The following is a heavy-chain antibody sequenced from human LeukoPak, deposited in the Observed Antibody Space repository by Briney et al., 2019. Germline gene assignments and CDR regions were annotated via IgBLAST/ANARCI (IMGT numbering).Heavy chain of an antibody. CDR3: ARGAYCSSTSCRDNWFDP. CDR1: GFTFSSYS. CDR2: ISSSSSYI. V-gene: IGHV3-21*01. Sequence: PGGSLRLSCAASGFTFSSYSMNWVRQAPGKGLEWVSSISSSSSYIYYADSVKGRFTISRGNAKNSLYLQMNSLRAEDTAVYYCARGAYCSSTSCRDNWFDPRGQGTLVTVSS. J-gene: IGHJ5*02. D-gene: IGHD2-2*01.